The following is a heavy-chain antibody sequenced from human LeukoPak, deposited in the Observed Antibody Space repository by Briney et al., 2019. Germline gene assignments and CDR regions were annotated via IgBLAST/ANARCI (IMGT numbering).Heavy chain of an antibody. J-gene: IGHJ4*02. V-gene: IGHV3-7*04. CDR3: ARDFYFDY. CDR2: IKHDGTEE. CDR1: GFTFSSYG. Sequence: PGRSLRLSCAASGFTFSSYGMHWVRQAPGRGLEWVANIKHDGTEEYYVESVKGRFTVSRDNAKNSLYLQMNSLTAEDTAIYYCARDFYFDYWGPGTRVTVSS.